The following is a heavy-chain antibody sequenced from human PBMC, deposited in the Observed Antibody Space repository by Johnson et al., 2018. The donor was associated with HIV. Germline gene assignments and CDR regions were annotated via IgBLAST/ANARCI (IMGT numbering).Heavy chain of an antibody. V-gene: IGHV3-74*01. J-gene: IGHJ3*02. CDR3: ARHSTSSTMGAFDI. CDR2: INSDGSST. D-gene: IGHD6-6*01. CDR1: RFTFSSYW. Sequence: VQLVESGGGLVQPGGSLRLSCAASRFTFSSYWMHWVRQAPGKGLVWVSRINSDGSSTTYADSVKGRFTISRDNAKNTLYLQMNSLRAEDTAVYYCARHSTSSTMGAFDIWGQGTMVTVSS.